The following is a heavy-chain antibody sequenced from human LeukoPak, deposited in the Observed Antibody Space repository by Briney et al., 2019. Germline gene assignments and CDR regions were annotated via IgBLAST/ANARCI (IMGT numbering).Heavy chain of an antibody. CDR2: INHSGST. CDR1: GGSFSGYY. J-gene: IGHJ5*02. V-gene: IGHV4-34*01. CDR3: ARGSRRGYCSSTSCSNWFDP. Sequence: SGTLSLTCAVYGGSFSGYYWSWIRQPPGKGLEWIGEINHSGSTNYNPSLKSRVTISVDTSKNQFSLKLSSVTAADTAVYYCARGSRRGYCSSTSCSNWFDPWGQGTLVTVSS. D-gene: IGHD2-2*01.